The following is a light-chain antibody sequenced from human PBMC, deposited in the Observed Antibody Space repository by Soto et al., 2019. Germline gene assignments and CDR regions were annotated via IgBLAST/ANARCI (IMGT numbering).Light chain of an antibody. CDR1: QSISSW. CDR2: KAS. J-gene: IGKJ4*01. Sequence: DIQMTQSPSTLSASVGDIVTITCRASQSISSWLAWYQHKPGKAPKLLIYKASSLESGVPSRVTGSGSGTEFTLTISSLQPDDFATYYCQQYNSYPLTFGGGTKVETK. V-gene: IGKV1-5*03. CDR3: QQYNSYPLT.